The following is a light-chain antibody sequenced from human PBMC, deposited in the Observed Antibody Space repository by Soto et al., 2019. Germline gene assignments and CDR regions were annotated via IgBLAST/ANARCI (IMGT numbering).Light chain of an antibody. CDR2: DVS. CDR1: SSDVGGYNY. CDR3: SSYTSSSTRV. Sequence: QSALTQPASVSGSPGQSITISCTGASSDVGGYNYVSWYQQHPGKAPKLRIYDVSDRPSGVSNRFSGSKSGNTASLTISGLQAEDEADYYCSSYTSSSTRVLGTGTKLTVL. J-gene: IGLJ1*01. V-gene: IGLV2-14*01.